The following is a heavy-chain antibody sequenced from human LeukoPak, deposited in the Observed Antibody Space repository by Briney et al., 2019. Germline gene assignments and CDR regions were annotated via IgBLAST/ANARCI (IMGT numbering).Heavy chain of an antibody. J-gene: IGHJ4*02. CDR1: GFTFSSYA. CDR2: IYSGGST. Sequence: GGSLRLSCAASGFTFSSYAMSWVRQAPGKGLEWVSVIYSGGSTYYADSVKGRFTISRDDSKNTLYLQMNSLRAEDTAVYYCARDNGSGKYYFDYWGQGTLVTVSS. CDR3: ARDNGSGKYYFDY. D-gene: IGHD3-10*01. V-gene: IGHV3-66*02.